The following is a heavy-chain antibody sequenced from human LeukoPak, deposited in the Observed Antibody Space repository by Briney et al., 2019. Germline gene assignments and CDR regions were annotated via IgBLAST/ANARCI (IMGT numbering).Heavy chain of an antibody. CDR3: VRDGPAQMVDFDY. D-gene: IGHD3-10*01. J-gene: IGHJ4*02. Sequence: ASVKVSCKASGYTFSGTGWYLYWLRQAPGQGLECMGWIYPYTGATHYAQKFQGRVAMTRDTSISTAYMELSRLRLDDTAVYYCVRDGPAQMVDFDYWGQGTLVTVSS. CDR2: IYPYTGAT. CDR1: GYTFSGTGWY. V-gene: IGHV1-2*02.